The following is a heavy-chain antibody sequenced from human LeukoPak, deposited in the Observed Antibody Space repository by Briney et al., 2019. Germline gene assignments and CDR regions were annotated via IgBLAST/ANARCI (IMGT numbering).Heavy chain of an antibody. CDR2: IYPDDSDA. J-gene: IGHJ3*02. Sequence: GESLKISCKGSGYRFSTYWIGWVRQMPGKGLEWMGIIYPDDSDARYSPSFQGQVTISADKSISTAYLQWSSLKASDSAMYYCARFGNNGFDIWGQGTVVTVSS. CDR3: ARFGNNGFDI. V-gene: IGHV5-51*01. D-gene: IGHD3-16*01. CDR1: GYRFSTYW.